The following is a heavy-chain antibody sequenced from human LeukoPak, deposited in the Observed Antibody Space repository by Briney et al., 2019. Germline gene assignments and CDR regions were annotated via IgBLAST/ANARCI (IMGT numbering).Heavy chain of an antibody. Sequence: GGSLRLSCAASGFTFSGFWMHWVRQAPGKGLVWVSRVHSDGSATTYADSVKGRFTISRDNARNMVYLQMNSLRVDDTAVYYCARGGIASFDLWGQGTLVTVSS. CDR2: VHSDGSAT. CDR3: ARGGIASFDL. V-gene: IGHV3-74*01. J-gene: IGHJ1*01. D-gene: IGHD2-21*01. CDR1: GFTFSGFW.